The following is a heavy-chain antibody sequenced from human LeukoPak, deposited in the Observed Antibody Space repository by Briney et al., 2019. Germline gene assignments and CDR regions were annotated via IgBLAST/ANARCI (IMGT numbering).Heavy chain of an antibody. CDR3: ARDPGGTWGFDY. V-gene: IGHV1-18*01. Sequence: ASVKVSCKASGYTFTSYGLSWARQAPGQGLEWMGWISIYSGNTNYAQKFQDRISMTTDTSTSTAYMELRSLKSDDTAVYYCARDPGGTWGFDYWGQGALVTVSS. CDR1: GYTFTSYG. D-gene: IGHD7-27*01. CDR2: ISIYSGNT. J-gene: IGHJ4*02.